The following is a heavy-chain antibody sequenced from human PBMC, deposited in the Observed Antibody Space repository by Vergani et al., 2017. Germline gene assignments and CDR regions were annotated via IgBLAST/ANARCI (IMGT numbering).Heavy chain of an antibody. CDR1: GFTFTSYG. V-gene: IGHV3-30*02. CDR3: AKEGGGYCSGGTCYPEY. CDR2: IRSDGSRR. D-gene: IGHD2-15*01. Sequence: QVQLVESGGGVVQPGGSLRISCAASGFTFTSYGMHWVRQAPGKGLGGVASIRSDGSRRYYGDSMEGPFTISRDNSKNTWYLQMKSLRPEDTAVYYCAKEGGGYCSGGTCYPEYWGQGTLVIVSS. J-gene: IGHJ4*02.